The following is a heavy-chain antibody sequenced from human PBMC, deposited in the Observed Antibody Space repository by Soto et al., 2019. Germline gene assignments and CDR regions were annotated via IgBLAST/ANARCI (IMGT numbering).Heavy chain of an antibody. V-gene: IGHV3-33*01. CDR2: IWYDGSNK. CDR1: GFTFSSYG. CDR3: ARGTGSYQAEGFDY. Sequence: QVQLGESGGGVVQPGRSLRLSCAASGFTFSSYGMHWVRQAPGKGLGWVAVIWYDGSNKYYADSVKGRFTISRDNSKNTLYLQMNSLRAEDTAVYYCARGTGSYQAEGFDYWGQGTLVTVSS. D-gene: IGHD1-26*01. J-gene: IGHJ4*02.